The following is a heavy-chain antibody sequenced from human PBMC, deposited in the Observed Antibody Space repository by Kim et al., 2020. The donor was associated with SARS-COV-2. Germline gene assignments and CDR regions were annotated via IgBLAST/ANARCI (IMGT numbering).Heavy chain of an antibody. CDR3: TRDLPIYSGTAGHGY. Sequence: GGSLRLSCTASGFTFGDYAMSWVRQAPGKGLEWVGFIRSKAYGGTTEYAASVKGRFTISRDDSKSIAYLQMNSLKTEDTAVYYCTRDLPIYSGTAGHGYWGQGTLVTVSS. CDR2: IRSKAYGGTT. CDR1: GFTFGDYA. D-gene: IGHD1-26*01. J-gene: IGHJ4*02. V-gene: IGHV3-49*04.